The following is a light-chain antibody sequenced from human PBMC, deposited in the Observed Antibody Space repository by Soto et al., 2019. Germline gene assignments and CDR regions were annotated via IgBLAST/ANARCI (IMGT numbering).Light chain of an antibody. J-gene: IGKJ5*01. V-gene: IGKV3-20*01. Sequence: EVVMTQSPATLSVSPGERATLSCRASQSVPRSYLAWYQQKPGQAPRLLIYGTSSRATGIPDRFSGSGSGTDFTLTISRLEPEDFAVFYCQQYGSSITFGQGTRLEIK. CDR3: QQYGSSIT. CDR1: QSVPRSY. CDR2: GTS.